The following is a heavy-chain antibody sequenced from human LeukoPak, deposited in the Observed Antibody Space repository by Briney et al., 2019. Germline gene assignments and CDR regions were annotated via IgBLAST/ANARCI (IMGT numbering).Heavy chain of an antibody. J-gene: IGHJ5*02. V-gene: IGHV3-66*02. CDR2: IYVDGNT. D-gene: IGHD2-15*01. CDR1: GFTVSTNY. CDR3: ARGYCSGNSCYPGGS. Sequence: GGSLRLXCAASGFTVSTNYMNWVRQAPGKGLECVSVIYVDGNTFYADSVKGRFTISRDTSKNTLYLQMHSLRVEDTALYYCARGYCSGNSCYPGGSWGQGTLVTVSS.